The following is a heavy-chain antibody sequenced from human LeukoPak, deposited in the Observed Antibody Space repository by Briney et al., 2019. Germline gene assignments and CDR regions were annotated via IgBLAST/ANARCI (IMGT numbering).Heavy chain of an antibody. V-gene: IGHV4-39*01. CDR2: IYYSGST. CDR1: GGSISSSLYF. CDR3: ARHIDGFDI. Sequence: SETLSLTCTVFGGSISSSLYFCGWIRQPPGKGLEWIGSIYYSGSTYYNPSLKSRVTISVDTSKNQFSLKLSSVTAADTAVYYCARHIDGFDIWGQGTMVTVSS. J-gene: IGHJ3*02.